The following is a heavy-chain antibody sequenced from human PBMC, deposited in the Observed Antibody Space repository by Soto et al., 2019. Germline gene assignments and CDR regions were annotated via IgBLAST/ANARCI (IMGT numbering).Heavy chain of an antibody. Sequence: SEIRSLTCTVSGGSISGCYWSWIRQPPGKGLEWIGYMYNTGSTVYNPSFKSRVTISVDTSKNQFSLKLNSVTAADTAVYYCARDLWGYCGTDCYPLDVWGQGTTVTVSS. J-gene: IGHJ6*02. D-gene: IGHD2-21*02. CDR3: ARDLWGYCGTDCYPLDV. CDR2: MYNTGST. V-gene: IGHV4-59*01. CDR1: GGSISGCY.